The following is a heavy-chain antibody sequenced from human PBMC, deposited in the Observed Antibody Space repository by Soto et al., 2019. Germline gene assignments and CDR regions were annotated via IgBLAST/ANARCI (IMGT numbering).Heavy chain of an antibody. Sequence: PGGSLRLSCAGSGFTFSSYGMHWVRQAPGKGLEWVAVIRYDGSNKYYADSVKGRFTISRDNSKNTLYLQMSSLRAEDTAVYHYAKDRYDFQHAPYYFDNWGQGTLVTVSS. J-gene: IGHJ4*02. CDR2: IRYDGSNK. D-gene: IGHD1-20*01. CDR1: GFTFSSYG. V-gene: IGHV3-30*18. CDR3: AKDRYDFQHAPYYFDN.